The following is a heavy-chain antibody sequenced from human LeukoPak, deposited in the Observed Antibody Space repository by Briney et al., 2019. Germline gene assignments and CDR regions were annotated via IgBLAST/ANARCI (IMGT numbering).Heavy chain of an antibody. V-gene: IGHV3-23*01. CDR1: GFTFSTIS. Sequence: GGSLRLSCEASGFTFSTISMNWVRQAPGKGLEWVSAISGSGGSTYYADSVKGRFTISRDNSKNTLYPQMNSLRAEDTTVYYCAKARMSGFDYWGQGTLVTVSS. CDR2: ISGSGGST. J-gene: IGHJ4*02. CDR3: AKARMSGFDY.